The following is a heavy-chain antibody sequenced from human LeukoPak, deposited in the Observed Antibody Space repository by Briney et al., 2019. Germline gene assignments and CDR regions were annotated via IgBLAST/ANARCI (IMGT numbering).Heavy chain of an antibody. J-gene: IGHJ4*02. CDR1: GFTFSSYA. V-gene: IGHV3-23*01. CDR2: ISGSGGST. Sequence: GGSLRLSCAASGFTFSSYAMSWVPQAPGKGLEWVLAISGSGGSTYYADSVKGRFTISRDNSKNTLYLQMNSLRAEDTAVYYCAKALRRYCSSTSCYRPDYWGQGTLVTVSP. D-gene: IGHD2-2*01. CDR3: AKALRRYCSSTSCYRPDY.